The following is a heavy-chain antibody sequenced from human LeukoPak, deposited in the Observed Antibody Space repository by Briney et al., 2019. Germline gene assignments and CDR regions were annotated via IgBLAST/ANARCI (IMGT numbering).Heavy chain of an antibody. D-gene: IGHD4-23*01. CDR3: ARGVTLYYYFDL. CDR2: MHYTGAT. J-gene: IGHJ2*01. V-gene: IGHV4-34*01. CDR1: GGSLSGYY. Sequence: SETLSLTCAVYGGSLSGYYWSWFRQPPGKGLEWIGEMHYTGATNYSPSLKSRVTISAGTSKNQFSLKVNSVAAADTAVYYCARGVTLYYYFDLWGRGTLVTVSS.